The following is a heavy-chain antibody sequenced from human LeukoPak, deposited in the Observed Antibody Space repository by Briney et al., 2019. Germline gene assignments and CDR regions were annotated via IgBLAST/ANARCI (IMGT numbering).Heavy chain of an antibody. J-gene: IGHJ6*02. CDR2: IYYSGST. CDR1: GGSISSYY. D-gene: IGHD3-9*01. V-gene: IGHV4-59*01. Sequence: SETLSLTCTVSGGSISSYYWSWIRQPPGKGLEWLGYIYYSGSTNYNPSLKSRVTISVDTSKNQFSLKLSSVTAADTAVYYCAGGDTHYDILTGPYYYGMDVWGQGTTVTVSS. CDR3: AGGDTHYDILTGPYYYGMDV.